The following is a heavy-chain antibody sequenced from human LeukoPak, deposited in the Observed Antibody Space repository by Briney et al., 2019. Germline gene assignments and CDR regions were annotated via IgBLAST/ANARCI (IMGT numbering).Heavy chain of an antibody. J-gene: IGHJ4*02. CDR2: ISGSGSST. V-gene: IGHV3-23*01. CDR1: GFTFSSYA. D-gene: IGHD2-2*01. Sequence: GGSLRLSCAASGFTFSSYAMSWVRQAPGKGLEWVSAISGSGSSTYNADSVKGRFTISRDNSKNTLYLQMNSLRAEDTAVYYCAKDGGNIVVVPQHYFDYWGQGTPVSVSS. CDR3: AKDGGNIVVVPQHYFDY.